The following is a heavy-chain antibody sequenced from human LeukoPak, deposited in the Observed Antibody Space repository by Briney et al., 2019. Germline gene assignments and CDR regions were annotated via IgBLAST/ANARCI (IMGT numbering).Heavy chain of an antibody. Sequence: GGSLRLSCAASGFTFSSYGMHWVRQAPGKGLEWVAVISYDGSNKYYADSVKGRFTISRDNSKNTLYLQMNSLRAEDTAVYYCAKDLRLGGSPRLVSLAFDYWGQGTLVTVSS. J-gene: IGHJ4*02. D-gene: IGHD3-16*01. CDR2: ISYDGSNK. V-gene: IGHV3-30*18. CDR1: GFTFSSYG. CDR3: AKDLRLGGSPRLVSLAFDY.